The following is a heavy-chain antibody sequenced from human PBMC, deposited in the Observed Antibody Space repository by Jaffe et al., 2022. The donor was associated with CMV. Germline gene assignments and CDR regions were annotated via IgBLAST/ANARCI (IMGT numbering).Heavy chain of an antibody. CDR2: IIPILGIA. J-gene: IGHJ1*01. CDR1: GGTFSSYA. Sequence: QVQLVQSGAEVKKPGSSVKVSCKASGGTFSSYAISWVRQAPGQGLEWMGRIIPILGIANYAQKFQGRVTITADKSTSTAYMELSSLRSEDTAVYYCARDQWQQLVDSPKYFQHWGQGTLVTVSS. V-gene: IGHV1-69*09. CDR3: ARDQWQQLVDSPKYFQH. D-gene: IGHD6-13*01.